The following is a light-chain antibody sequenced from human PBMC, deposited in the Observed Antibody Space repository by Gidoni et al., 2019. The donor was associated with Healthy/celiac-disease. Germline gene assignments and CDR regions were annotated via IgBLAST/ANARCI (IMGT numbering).Light chain of an antibody. V-gene: IGKV3-11*01. CDR3: QQRSNWPPYT. CDR1: QSVSSY. J-gene: IGKJ2*01. Sequence: EIVLTQSPATLSLSPGERATLSCRASQSVSSYLAWYQQKPGQAPRRLIYYNSKRATGIPARFSGSGSWTDFTLTISSLEPEDFAVYYCQQRSNWPPYTFGQGTKLEIK. CDR2: YNS.